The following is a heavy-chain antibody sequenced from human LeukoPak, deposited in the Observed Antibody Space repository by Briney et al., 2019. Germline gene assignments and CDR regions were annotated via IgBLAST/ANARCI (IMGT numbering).Heavy chain of an antibody. CDR2: IFNSGGT. CDR1: GGSISSHY. J-gene: IGHJ4*02. V-gene: IGHV4-59*11. CDR3: ATYRSRGFDY. Sequence: SETLSLTCTVSGGSISSHYWSWIRQPPGKGLEWIGYIFNSGGTNYNPSLKSRVTISLDTSKNQFSLKLSSETAADTAVYYCATYRSRGFDYWGQGTLVTVSS. D-gene: IGHD2-21*01.